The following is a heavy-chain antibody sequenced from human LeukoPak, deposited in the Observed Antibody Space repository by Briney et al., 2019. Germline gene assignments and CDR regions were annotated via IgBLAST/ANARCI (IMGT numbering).Heavy chain of an antibody. Sequence: SVKVSCKASGGTFSNYAISWVRQAPGQGLEWMGGIIPIFGTANYAQKLRGRVTITADKSTRTAYMELSSLRSEDTAVYYCASWFGSWRHGGNAFDIWGQGTMVTVSS. CDR1: GGTFSNYA. J-gene: IGHJ3*02. CDR2: IIPIFGTA. D-gene: IGHD3-10*01. V-gene: IGHV1-69*06. CDR3: ASWFGSWRHGGNAFDI.